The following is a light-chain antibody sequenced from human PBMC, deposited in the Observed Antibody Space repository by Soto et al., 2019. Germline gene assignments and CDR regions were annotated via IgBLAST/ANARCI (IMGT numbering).Light chain of an antibody. CDR1: SSDVGGVNY. J-gene: IGLJ1*01. V-gene: IGLV2-14*03. CDR3: NSYTSSSTYV. CDR2: DVT. Sequence: QPVLTQPASVSGSPGQSITISCTGTSSDVGGVNYVSWYQQHPGKAPKLMIYDVTNRPSGVYYRFSGSKSGNTASLTISGLQAEDEADYYCNSYTSSSTYVFGTGTKLTVL.